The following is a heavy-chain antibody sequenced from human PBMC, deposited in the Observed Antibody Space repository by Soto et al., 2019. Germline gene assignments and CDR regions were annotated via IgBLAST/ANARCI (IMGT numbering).Heavy chain of an antibody. CDR3: ARRCYYRPRSAPGAVDI. J-gene: IGHJ3*02. CDR1: GFTFSSYG. CDR2: IWFDGSNK. V-gene: IGHV3-30*19. D-gene: IGHD3-10*01. Sequence: QVQLVESGGGVVQPGRSLRLSCAASGFTFSSYGMHWVRQGPGKGLEWVAVIWFDGSNKYYADSLEGRFTISRDNSKNTLYMEMSSLRADATGEYCCARRCYYRPRSAPGAVDIWRQGTMVTVSS.